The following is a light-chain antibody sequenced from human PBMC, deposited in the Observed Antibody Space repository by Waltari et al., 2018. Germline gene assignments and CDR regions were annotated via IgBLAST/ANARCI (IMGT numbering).Light chain of an antibody. J-gene: IGKJ1*01. V-gene: IGKV3-11*01. CDR3: QQRSNWRT. CDR1: QSVSSY. Sequence: EIVLTQSPATLSLSPGERATLSCRASQSVSSYLAWYQQKTGQAPRRLLYDASNRATGIPARFSGSGSGTDFTLTISSLEPEDFAVYYCQQRSNWRTFGQGTKVEIK. CDR2: DAS.